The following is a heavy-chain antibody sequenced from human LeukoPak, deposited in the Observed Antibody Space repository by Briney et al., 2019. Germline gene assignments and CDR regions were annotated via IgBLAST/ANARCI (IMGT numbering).Heavy chain of an antibody. J-gene: IGHJ4*02. CDR1: GFPFKNFA. V-gene: IGHV3-23*01. CDR3: AKDFDRGFSYVNDF. CDR2: VSGSGAST. D-gene: IGHD5-18*01. Sequence: GGSLRLSCAASGFPFKNFAMNWVRQAPGKGLEWVSIVSGSGASTYYADSVKGRFAASRDNSKNTLYLQMNSLRVEDTAVYYCAKDFDRGFSYVNDFWGQGTLVTVSS.